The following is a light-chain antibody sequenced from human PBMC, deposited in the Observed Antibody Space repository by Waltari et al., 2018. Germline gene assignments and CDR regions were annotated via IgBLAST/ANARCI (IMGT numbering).Light chain of an antibody. CDR1: SRDVGGYNY. V-gene: IGLV2-14*03. Sequence: QSALTQPASVSGSPGQSITISCTGTSRDVGGYNYVSLYQQYPGKAPKLMIYDVTERPSGVSNRFSGSKSGNTASLTISGLQAEDEGDYHCSSYTSRSTFVIFGGGTKLTVL. J-gene: IGLJ2*01. CDR3: SSYTSRSTFVI. CDR2: DVT.